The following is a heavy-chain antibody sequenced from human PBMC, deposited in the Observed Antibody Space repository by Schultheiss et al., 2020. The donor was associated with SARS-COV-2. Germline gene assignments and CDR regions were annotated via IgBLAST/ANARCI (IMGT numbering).Heavy chain of an antibody. CDR3: ARGRYCSSTSCYDRYYYYGMDV. V-gene: IGHV4-59*12. CDR2: IYYSGST. D-gene: IGHD2-2*01. J-gene: IGHJ6*04. Sequence: SETLSLTCTVSGGSISSYYWSWIRQPPGKGLEWIGYIYYSGSTNYNPSLKSRVTISVDTSKNQFSLKLSSVTAADTAVYYCARGRYCSSTSCYDRYYYYGMDVWGKGTTVTVSS. CDR1: GGSISSYY.